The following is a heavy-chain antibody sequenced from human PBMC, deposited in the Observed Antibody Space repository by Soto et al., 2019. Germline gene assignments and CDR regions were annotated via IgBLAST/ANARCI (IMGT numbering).Heavy chain of an antibody. Sequence: PGGSLRLSCATSGFSIRDKFISWGRQAPGKGLEWISVISSGGDPSYADSVKGRFTISRDITKNTLFLQMTSLRADDTAVYFCARDSGYSSAYWEHYFDYWGQGTLVTVSS. V-gene: IGHV3-53*01. CDR1: GFSIRDKF. CDR3: ARDSGYSSAYWEHYFDY. J-gene: IGHJ4*02. D-gene: IGHD3-16*01. CDR2: ISSGGDP.